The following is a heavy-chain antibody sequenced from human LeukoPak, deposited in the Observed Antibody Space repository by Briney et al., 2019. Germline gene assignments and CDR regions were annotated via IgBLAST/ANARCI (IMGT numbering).Heavy chain of an antibody. V-gene: IGHV4-59*08. D-gene: IGHD4-17*01. J-gene: IGHJ6*02. CDR3: ARQRDYGDYVYYYGMDV. CDR1: GGSISSYY. Sequence: SETLSLTCTVSGGSISSYYWSWIRQPPGKGLEWIGYIYYSGSTNYNPSLKSRVTISVDTSKSQFSLKLSSVTAADTAVYYCARQRDYGDYVYYYGMDVWGQGTTVTVSS. CDR2: IYYSGST.